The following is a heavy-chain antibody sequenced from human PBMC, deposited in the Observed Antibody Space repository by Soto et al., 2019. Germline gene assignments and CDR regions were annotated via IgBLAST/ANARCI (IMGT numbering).Heavy chain of an antibody. Sequence: ASVKVSCKASGYTFTGYYMHWVRQAPAQGLEWMGWINPNSGAANYAQEFQGRVTMTRDTSITTAFLELSSLRSDDTAAYFCARAGDYELHQLDYWGQGTQVTVSS. CDR1: GYTFTGYY. CDR2: INPNSGAA. CDR3: ARAGDYELHQLDY. V-gene: IGHV1-2*02. D-gene: IGHD1-26*01. J-gene: IGHJ4*02.